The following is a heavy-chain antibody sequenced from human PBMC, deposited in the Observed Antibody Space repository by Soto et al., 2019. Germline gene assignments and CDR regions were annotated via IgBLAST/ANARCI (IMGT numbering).Heavy chain of an antibody. Sequence: EVQLVESGGGLVQPGGSLRLSCAASGFTFSSYWMHWVRQAPGKGLEWVSRINSDGSSTSYADSVKGRFTISRDNAKNTLYLQMNSLRAEDAAVYYCARDQGRYCSSTCCYEGLYAFDIWGQGTMVTVSS. CDR2: INSDGSST. J-gene: IGHJ3*02. CDR3: ARDQGRYCSSTCCYEGLYAFDI. CDR1: GFTFSSYW. V-gene: IGHV3-74*01. D-gene: IGHD2-2*01.